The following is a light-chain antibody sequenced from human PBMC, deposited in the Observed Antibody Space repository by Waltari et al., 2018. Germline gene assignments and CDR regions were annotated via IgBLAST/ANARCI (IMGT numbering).Light chain of an antibody. CDR1: SSDVGTYKF. CDR3: NSYTTSGTVV. V-gene: IGLV2-14*03. Sequence: QSALTQPASVSGSPGQSITISCTGTSSDVGTYKFVSWYPQHPGKVPKLIIYDATDRPAGVSSRFSGSKSGNTASLTISGLQAEDEGDYYCNSYTTSGTVVFGGGTKLTVL. CDR2: DAT. J-gene: IGLJ2*01.